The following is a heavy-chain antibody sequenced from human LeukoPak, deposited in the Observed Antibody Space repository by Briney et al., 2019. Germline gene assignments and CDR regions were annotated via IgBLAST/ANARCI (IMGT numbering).Heavy chain of an antibody. D-gene: IGHD2-8*01. CDR3: ATALIGYYFDY. CDR1: RFAFSSYS. J-gene: IGHJ4*02. Sequence: GGSLRLSCAASRFAFSSYSMNWVGQAPGKGLDWVSSISSRSSYIYYADSVKGRFTISRDNAKNSLYVQMNSLSAEDTAVYYCATALIGYYFDYWGQGTLVTVSS. V-gene: IGHV3-21*01. CDR2: ISSRSSYI.